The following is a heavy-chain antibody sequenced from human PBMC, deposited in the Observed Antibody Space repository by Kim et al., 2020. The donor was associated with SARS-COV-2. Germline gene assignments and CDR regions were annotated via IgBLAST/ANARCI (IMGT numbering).Heavy chain of an antibody. Sequence: YYSGRTYYNPSLKSRVTISVDTSKSQFSLKLSSVTAADTAVYYCAEATEAWGQGTLVTVSS. D-gene: IGHD5-12*01. J-gene: IGHJ4*02. CDR3: AEATEA. CDR2: YYSGRT. V-gene: IGHV4-39*01.